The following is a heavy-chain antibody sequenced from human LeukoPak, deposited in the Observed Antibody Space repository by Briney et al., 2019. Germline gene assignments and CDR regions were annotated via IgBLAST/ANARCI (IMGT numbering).Heavy chain of an antibody. CDR2: IIPIFGTA. CDR1: GGTFSSYA. CDR3: ARDRDYSPDY. J-gene: IGHJ4*02. D-gene: IGHD2-21*01. V-gene: IGHV1-69*05. Sequence: SVKVSCKASGGTFSSYAISWVRQAPGQGLEWMGGIIPIFGTANYAQKLQGRVTMTTDTSTTTAYMELRSLRSDDTAVYYCARDRDYSPDYWGQGTLVTVSS.